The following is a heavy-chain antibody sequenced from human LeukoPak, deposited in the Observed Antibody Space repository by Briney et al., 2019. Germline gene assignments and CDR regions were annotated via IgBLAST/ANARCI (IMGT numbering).Heavy chain of an antibody. V-gene: IGHV3-9*01. CDR1: GFTFDDSA. CDR3: ARYASFKYSGTYYYDY. Sequence: GGSLRLSCAASGFTFDDSAMHWVRQAPGKGLEWVSGISWNSGSIGYADSVKGRFTISRDNAKNSLYLQMNSLRAEDTAIYYCARYASFKYSGTYYYDYWGQGTLVSVSS. D-gene: IGHD1-26*01. J-gene: IGHJ4*02. CDR2: ISWNSGSI.